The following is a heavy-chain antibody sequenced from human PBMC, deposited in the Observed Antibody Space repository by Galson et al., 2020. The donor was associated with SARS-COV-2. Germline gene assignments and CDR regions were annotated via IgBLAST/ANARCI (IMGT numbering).Heavy chain of an antibody. CDR1: GYTFTGYY. CDR3: ATGFPSHGDAFDI. V-gene: IGHV1-2*02. J-gene: IGHJ3*02. CDR2: INPNSGGT. Sequence: GESLKISCKASGYTFTGYYMHWVRQAPGQGLEWMGWINPNSGGTDYAQKFQGRVTMTRDTSISTAYMELSRLRSDDTAVYYCATGFPSHGDAFDIWGQGTMVTVSS.